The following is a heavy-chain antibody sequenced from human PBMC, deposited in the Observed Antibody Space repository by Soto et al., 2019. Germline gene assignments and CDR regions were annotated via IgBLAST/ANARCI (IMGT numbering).Heavy chain of an antibody. V-gene: IGHV3-7*03. CDR1: GFTFSRYW. Sequence: PGGSLRLSCVASGFTFSRYWMSWVRQAPGKGLEWVANIKMDGSEKYYVDSVKGRFTISRDNAKNTLYLQMNSLRAEDTAVYYCAKDYTPYYYDSSGLLLNTFDIWGQGTMVTVSS. J-gene: IGHJ3*02. D-gene: IGHD3-22*01. CDR2: IKMDGSEK. CDR3: AKDYTPYYYDSSGLLLNTFDI.